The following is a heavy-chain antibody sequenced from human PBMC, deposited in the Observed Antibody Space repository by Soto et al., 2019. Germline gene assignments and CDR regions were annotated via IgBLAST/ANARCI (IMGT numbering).Heavy chain of an antibody. CDR1: GFSLTTSGEG. Sequence: QITLKESGPTLVKPTQTLTLTCTFSGFSLTTSGEGVGWIRQPPVKAMEYLALLYWDDDTRYRPSLQSRLTVTKHTSKNQVVLTMTDTDPLATATYYWAHRRGGYGCYDGDFDFWGQGTLVTVSS. J-gene: IGHJ4*02. CDR3: AHRRGGYGCYDGDFDF. CDR2: LYWDDDT. D-gene: IGHD6-19*01. V-gene: IGHV2-5*02.